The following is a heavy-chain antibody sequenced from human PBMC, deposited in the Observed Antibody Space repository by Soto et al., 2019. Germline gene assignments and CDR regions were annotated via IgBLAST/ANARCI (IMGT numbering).Heavy chain of an antibody. CDR1: GGSISSYY. CDR2: IYYSGST. J-gene: IGHJ4*02. D-gene: IGHD3-10*01. Sequence: QVQLQESGPGLVKPSETLSLTCTVSGGSISSYYWSWIRQPPGKGLEWIGYIYYSGSTNYNPSLKSRVTISVDTSKNQFSLKLSSVTAADTAVYYCARGVGGSGSYYNLDHFDYWGQGTLVTVSS. CDR3: ARGVGGSGSYYNLDHFDY. V-gene: IGHV4-59*01.